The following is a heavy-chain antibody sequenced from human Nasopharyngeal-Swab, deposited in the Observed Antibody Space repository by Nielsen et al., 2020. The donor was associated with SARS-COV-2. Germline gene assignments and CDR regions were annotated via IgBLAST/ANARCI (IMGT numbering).Heavy chain of an antibody. Sequence: ASVKVSCKVSGYTFTSYHMHWVRQAPGQGLEWMGIITPSGGSTNYAQKFQGRVTMTSDTSTSTVYMYLSSLRSEDTAVYYCARDGPGGWFLDYWGQGTLVTVSS. J-gene: IGHJ4*02. CDR1: GYTFTSYH. CDR3: ARDGPGGWFLDY. CDR2: ITPSGGST. D-gene: IGHD6-19*01. V-gene: IGHV1-46*01.